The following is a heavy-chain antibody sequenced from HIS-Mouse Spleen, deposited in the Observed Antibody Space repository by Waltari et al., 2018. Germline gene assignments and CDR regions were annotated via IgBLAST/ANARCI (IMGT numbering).Heavy chain of an antibody. CDR2: INPNRGGT. Sequence: QVQLVQSGAEVKKPGASVKVSCKASGYTFTGYYMHWVRQAPGQGLGGMGWINPNRGGTNCAQKFQGRGTMTRDTSISTAYMELSRLRSDDTAVYYCARVSSGGSDFDYWGQGTLVTVSS. CDR3: ARVSSGGSDFDY. J-gene: IGHJ4*02. V-gene: IGHV1-2*02. CDR1: GYTFTGYY. D-gene: IGHD3-16*01.